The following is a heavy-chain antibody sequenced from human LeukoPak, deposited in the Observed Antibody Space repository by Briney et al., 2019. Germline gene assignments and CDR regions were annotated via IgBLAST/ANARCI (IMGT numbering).Heavy chain of an antibody. Sequence: SETLSLTCTVSGGSISSSSYYWGWIRQPPGKGLEWIGSIYYSGSTYYNPSLKSRVTISVDTSKNQFSLKLSSVTAADTAVYYCASGYSSSWYVAEDYFDYWGQGTLVTVSS. CDR3: ASGYSSSWYVAEDYFDY. D-gene: IGHD6-13*01. CDR2: IYYSGST. V-gene: IGHV4-39*01. CDR1: GGSISSSSYY. J-gene: IGHJ4*02.